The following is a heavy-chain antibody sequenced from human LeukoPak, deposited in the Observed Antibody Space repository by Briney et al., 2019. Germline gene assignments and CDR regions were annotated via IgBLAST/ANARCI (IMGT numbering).Heavy chain of an antibody. CDR2: INPNSGGT. J-gene: IGHJ6*03. D-gene: IGHD6-13*01. CDR1: GYTFTGYY. V-gene: IGHV1-2*02. Sequence: ASVKVSCKASGYTFTGYYMHWVRQAPGQGLEWMGWINPNSGGTNYAQKFQGRVTMTRDTSISTAYMELSRLRSEDTAVYYCARGEHSSSWYGRYYYYMDVWGKGTTVTISS. CDR3: ARGEHSSSWYGRYYYYMDV.